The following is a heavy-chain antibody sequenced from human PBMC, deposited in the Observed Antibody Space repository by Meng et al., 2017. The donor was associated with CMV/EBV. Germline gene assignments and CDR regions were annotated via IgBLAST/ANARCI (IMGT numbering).Heavy chain of an antibody. Sequence: GESLMISCAASGFTFSSYGMHWVRQAPGKGLEWVAFIRYDGSNKYYADSVKGRLTISRDNSKNTLYLQMNSLRAEDTAVYYCAKDSELDCSSTSCYPMYYFDYWGQETLVTVSS. CDR3: AKDSELDCSSTSCYPMYYFDY. D-gene: IGHD2-2*01. CDR2: IRYDGSNK. V-gene: IGHV3-30*02. J-gene: IGHJ4*02. CDR1: GFTFSSYG.